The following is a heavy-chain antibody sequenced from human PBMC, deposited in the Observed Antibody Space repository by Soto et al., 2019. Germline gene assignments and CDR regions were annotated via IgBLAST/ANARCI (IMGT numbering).Heavy chain of an antibody. J-gene: IGHJ5*02. CDR2: ISSSSSTI. CDR1: GFTFSTYT. V-gene: IGHV3-48*01. D-gene: IGHD3-10*01. Sequence: EVQLVESGGGLVQPGGSLRLSCAASGFTFSTYTMKWVRQAPGKGLEWVSYISSSSSTIYYADSVKGRFTISRDNAKNSLYLQMNSLRAEDTAVYYCAREYYGSGSYYPGGWFDPWGQGTLVTVSS. CDR3: AREYYGSGSYYPGGWFDP.